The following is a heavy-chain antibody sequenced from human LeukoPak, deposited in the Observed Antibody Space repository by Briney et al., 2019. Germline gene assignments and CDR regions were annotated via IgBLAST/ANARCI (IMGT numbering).Heavy chain of an antibody. CDR1: GFTFSNAW. CDR3: ARVNLL. J-gene: IGHJ4*02. Sequence: GGSLRLSCAASGFTFSNAWMSWVRQAPGKGLEWVANIKQDGSEKYYVDSVKGRFTISRDNAKNSLYLQMNSLRAEDTAVYYCARVNLLGGQGTLVTVSS. V-gene: IGHV3-7*01. CDR2: IKQDGSEK. D-gene: IGHD1-14*01.